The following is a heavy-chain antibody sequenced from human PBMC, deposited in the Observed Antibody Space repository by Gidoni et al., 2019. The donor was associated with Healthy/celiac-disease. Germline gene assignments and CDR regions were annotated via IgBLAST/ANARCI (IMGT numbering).Heavy chain of an antibody. CDR3: ARGGDWDYGDFDY. J-gene: IGHJ4*02. Sequence: EVQLVESGGGLVQPGGSLSLSCAASGFTFSSYEMNWVRQAPGKGLEWVSYISSSGSTIYYADSVKGRFTISRDNAKNSLYLQMNSLRAEDTAVYYCARGGDWDYGDFDYWGQGTLVTVSS. V-gene: IGHV3-48*03. CDR1: GFTFSSYE. D-gene: IGHD4-17*01. CDR2: ISSSGSTI.